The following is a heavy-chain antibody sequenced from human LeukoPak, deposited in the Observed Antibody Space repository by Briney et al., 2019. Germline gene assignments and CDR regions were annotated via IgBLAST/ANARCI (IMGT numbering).Heavy chain of an antibody. D-gene: IGHD1-1*01. J-gene: IGHJ6*02. Sequence: GGSLRLSCAASGFTFSSYSMNWVRQAPGKGLEWVSSISSSSSYIYYADLVKGRFTISRDNAKNSLYLQMNSLRAEDTAVYYCARDPNTTPPRYYYYGMDVWGQGTTVTVSS. CDR2: ISSSSSYI. CDR1: GFTFSSYS. CDR3: ARDPNTTPPRYYYYGMDV. V-gene: IGHV3-21*01.